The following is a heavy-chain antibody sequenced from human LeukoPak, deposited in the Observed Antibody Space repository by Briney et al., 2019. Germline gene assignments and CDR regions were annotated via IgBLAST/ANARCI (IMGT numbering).Heavy chain of an antibody. D-gene: IGHD6-13*01. J-gene: IGHJ4*02. V-gene: IGHV3-11*01. CDR3: AGGRAAAGDFDS. Sequence: PGGFLRLSCTASGFSFSDYYMSWIRQAPGKGLEWVSYISSSGTTTFDADSVKGRFTISRDNVKSSLYLQVNSLRADDTAVYYCAGGRAAAGDFDSWGQGTLVTVYS. CDR2: ISSSGTTT. CDR1: GFSFSDYY.